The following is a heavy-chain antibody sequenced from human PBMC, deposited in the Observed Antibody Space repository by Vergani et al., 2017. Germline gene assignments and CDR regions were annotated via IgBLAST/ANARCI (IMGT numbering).Heavy chain of an antibody. D-gene: IGHD6-19*01. CDR3: AKDTGWYSSGWYMDY. J-gene: IGHJ4*02. Sequence: EVQLVESGGGLVQPGRSLRLSCAASGFTFDDYAMHWVRQAPGKGLEWVSGISWNSGSIGYADSVKGRFTISRDNAKNSLYLQMNSLRAEDTALYYCAKDTGWYSSGWYMDYWGQGTLVTVSS. CDR1: GFTFDDYA. CDR2: ISWNSGSI. V-gene: IGHV3-9*01.